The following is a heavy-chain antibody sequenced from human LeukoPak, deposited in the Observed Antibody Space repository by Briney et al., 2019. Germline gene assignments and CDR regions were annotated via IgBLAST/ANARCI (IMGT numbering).Heavy chain of an antibody. V-gene: IGHV3-74*01. CDR1: GSTFSSYW. Sequence: GGSLRLSCAASGSTFSSYWMHWVRQAPGKGLVWVSRINSDGSSTSYADSVDGRFTISGDNDKNTLYLQMNRLKDEDTAMYYCARVVAVVVTGIFDVWGQGTMVAVSS. D-gene: IGHD2-15*01. J-gene: IGHJ3*01. CDR2: INSDGSST. CDR3: ARVVAVVVTGIFDV.